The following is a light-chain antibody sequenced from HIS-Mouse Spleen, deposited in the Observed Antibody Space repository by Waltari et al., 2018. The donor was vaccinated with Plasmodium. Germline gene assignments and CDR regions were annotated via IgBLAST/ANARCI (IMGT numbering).Light chain of an antibody. CDR3: CSYAGSYTLV. V-gene: IGLV2-11*01. CDR1: SRDVGGYNY. Sequence: QSALTQPRSVSGSPGQAVTISCTGTSRDVGGYNYVSWYQQHPGKDPKLMIYDVSKRPSGVPDRFSGSKSGNTASLTISGLQAEDEADYYCCSYAGSYTLVFGGGTKLTVL. J-gene: IGLJ3*02. CDR2: DVS.